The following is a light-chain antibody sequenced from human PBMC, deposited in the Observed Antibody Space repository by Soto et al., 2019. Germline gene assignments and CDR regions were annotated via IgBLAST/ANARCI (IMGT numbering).Light chain of an antibody. V-gene: IGKV3-11*01. CDR1: QSVSSS. Sequence: EIVLTQSPATLSLSPGERATLSCTASQSVSSSLAWYQRKPGQAPRLLIYDASNRATGIPARFSGSVSGTDVTLTISSLEPEDFAVYYCQQRSNWPLTFGGGTEVEIK. J-gene: IGKJ4*01. CDR2: DAS. CDR3: QQRSNWPLT.